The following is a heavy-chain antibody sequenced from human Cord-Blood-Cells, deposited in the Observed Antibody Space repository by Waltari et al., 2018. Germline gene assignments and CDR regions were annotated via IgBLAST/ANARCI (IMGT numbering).Heavy chain of an antibody. CDR3: ARVPDFYGSGSYYFDY. J-gene: IGHJ4*02. Sequence: EVQLVESGGGLVQPGGSLRLSCAASGFTFSSYWMHWVRQAPGKGLGWVLRINREGGSTSHWESAKGRFTICRDNAKNTLYLQMNSLRAEDTAVYYCARVPDFYGSGSYYFDYWGQGTLVTVSS. D-gene: IGHD3-10*01. CDR2: INREGGST. V-gene: IGHV3-74*01. CDR1: GFTFSSYW.